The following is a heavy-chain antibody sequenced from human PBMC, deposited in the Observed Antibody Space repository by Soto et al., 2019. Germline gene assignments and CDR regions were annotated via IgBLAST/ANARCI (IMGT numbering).Heavy chain of an antibody. J-gene: IGHJ6*03. V-gene: IGHV1-3*01. Sequence: ASVKVSCKASGYTFTSYAMHWVRQAPGQRLEWMGWINAGNGNTKYSQKFQGGVTITRDTSASTAYMELSSLRSEDTAVYYCARGGSDNDFYYYYYMDVGGKGTTVTVSS. D-gene: IGHD3-3*01. CDR1: GYTFTSYA. CDR2: INAGNGNT. CDR3: ARGGSDNDFYYYYYMDV.